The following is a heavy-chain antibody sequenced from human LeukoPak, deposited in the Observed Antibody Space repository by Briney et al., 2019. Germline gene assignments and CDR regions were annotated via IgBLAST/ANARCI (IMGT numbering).Heavy chain of an antibody. V-gene: IGHV4-4*07. J-gene: IGHJ4*02. CDR2: FYTSGSS. CDR3: ARDSNGDRSFDY. D-gene: IGHD1-14*01. Sequence: SETLSLICNVSGGSISSYYWSWIRQPAGKGLEWIGRFYTSGSSNYNPSLKGRVTMSVDTSKNQFSLNLSSVIAADTAVYYCARDSNGDRSFDYWGQGTLVTVSS. CDR1: GGSISSYY.